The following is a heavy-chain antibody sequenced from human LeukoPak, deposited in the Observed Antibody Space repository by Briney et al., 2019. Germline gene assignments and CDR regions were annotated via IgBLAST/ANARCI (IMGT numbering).Heavy chain of an antibody. Sequence: PSQTLSLTCTVSGGSISSGDYYWSWIRQPPGKGLEWIGYIYYSGSTYYNPSLKSRVTISVDTSKNQFSLKLSSVTAADTAVYYCARARYYDFWSGFDYWGQGTLVTVSS. CDR2: IYYSGST. CDR1: GGSISSGDYY. CDR3: ARARYYDFWSGFDY. J-gene: IGHJ4*02. D-gene: IGHD3-3*01. V-gene: IGHV4-30-4*01.